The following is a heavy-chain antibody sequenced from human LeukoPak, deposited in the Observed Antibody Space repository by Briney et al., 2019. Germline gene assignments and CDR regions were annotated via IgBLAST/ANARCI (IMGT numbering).Heavy chain of an antibody. CDR2: IWYGGSNK. V-gene: IGHV3-30*02. Sequence: GGSLRLSCAASGFTFSSYGMHWVRQAPGKGLEWVAVIWYGGSNKYYADSVKGRFTISRDNSKNTLYLQMNSLRAEDTAVYYCAKERGELLEGIHDAFDIWGQGTMVTVSS. CDR3: AKERGELLEGIHDAFDI. CDR1: GFTFSSYG. D-gene: IGHD1-26*01. J-gene: IGHJ3*02.